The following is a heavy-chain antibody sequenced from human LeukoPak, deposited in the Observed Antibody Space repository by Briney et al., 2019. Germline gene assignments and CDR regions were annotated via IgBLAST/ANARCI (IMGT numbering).Heavy chain of an antibody. V-gene: IGHV3-48*03. CDR1: GFTFSSYE. CDR3: AKDQGSYPEYFGY. J-gene: IGHJ4*02. CDR2: ISSSGSTI. Sequence: GRSLRLSCAASGFTFSSYEMNWVRQAPGKGLEWVSYISSSGSTIYYADSVKGRFTISRDNSKNTLYLQMNSLRAEDTAVYYCAKDQGSYPEYFGYWGQGTLVTVSS. D-gene: IGHD2-15*01.